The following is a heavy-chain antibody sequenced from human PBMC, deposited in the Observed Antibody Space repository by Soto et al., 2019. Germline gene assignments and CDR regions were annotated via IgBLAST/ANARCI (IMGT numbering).Heavy chain of an antibody. CDR3: ARDEENEGNYYIDA. CDR1: GFPFSGYW. V-gene: IGHV3-74*01. J-gene: IGHJ6*03. Sequence: EVQLVESGGGLVQPGGSLRLSCAASGFPFSGYWMHWVRQAPGKGLVWVSRMNSDGSTINYADSVKGRFTISRDNAENTLYLQMNSLRAEDTAVYSCARDEENEGNYYIDARGKGTTVTVSS. CDR2: MNSDGSTI.